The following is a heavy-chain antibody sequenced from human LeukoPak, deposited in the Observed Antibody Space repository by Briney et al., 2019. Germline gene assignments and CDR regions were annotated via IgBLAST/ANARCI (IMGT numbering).Heavy chain of an antibody. CDR3: ASGVYYYDSSGCYYRVEYFQH. V-gene: IGHV1-2*02. J-gene: IGHJ1*01. CDR2: INPNSGGT. D-gene: IGHD3-22*01. Sequence: ASVKVSCKASGYTFTGYYMHWVRQAPGQGLEWMGWINPNSGGTNYAQKFQGRVTMTRDTSISTAYMELSRLRSDDTAVYYCASGVYYYDSSGCYYRVEYFQHWGQGTLVTVSS. CDR1: GYTFTGYY.